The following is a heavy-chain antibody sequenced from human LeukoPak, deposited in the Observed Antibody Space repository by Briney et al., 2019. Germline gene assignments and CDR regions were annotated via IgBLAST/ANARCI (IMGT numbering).Heavy chain of an antibody. CDR2: ISAYNGNT. Sequence: ASVKVSCKASGYTFTSYGISWVRQAPGQGLEWMGWISAYNGNTNYAQKLQGRVTMTTDTSTSTAYMELRSLRSDDTAVYYCARADSYYYDSSGYSNYYYYYMDVWGKGTTVTISS. CDR3: ARADSYYYDSSGYSNYYYYYMDV. CDR1: GYTFTSYG. D-gene: IGHD3-22*01. J-gene: IGHJ6*03. V-gene: IGHV1-18*01.